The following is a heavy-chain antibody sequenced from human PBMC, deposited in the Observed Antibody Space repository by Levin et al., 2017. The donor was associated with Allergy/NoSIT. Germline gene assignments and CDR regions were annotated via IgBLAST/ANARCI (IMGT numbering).Heavy chain of an antibody. Sequence: SETLSLTCSVSGGSISSSNWWSWVRLSPGKGLEWIGEIYHSGSTNYNPSLKSRVNISVDKSKNQLSLNLTSATAADTAVYYCARGSSSAVGAYFDSWGQGAPVTVSS. J-gene: IGHJ4*02. CDR1: GGSISSSNW. D-gene: IGHD1-26*01. CDR3: ARGSSSAVGAYFDS. V-gene: IGHV4-4*02. CDR2: IYHSGST.